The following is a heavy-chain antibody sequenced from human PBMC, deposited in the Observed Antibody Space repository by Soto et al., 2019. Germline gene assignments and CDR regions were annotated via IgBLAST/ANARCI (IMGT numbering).Heavy chain of an antibody. J-gene: IGHJ3*02. CDR3: ARRVGGYSYGTDAFDI. Sequence: PSFQGHVTISADKSISTAYLQWSSLKASDTAMYYCARRVGGYSYGTDAFDIWGQGTMVTVSS. D-gene: IGHD5-18*01. V-gene: IGHV5-10-1*01.